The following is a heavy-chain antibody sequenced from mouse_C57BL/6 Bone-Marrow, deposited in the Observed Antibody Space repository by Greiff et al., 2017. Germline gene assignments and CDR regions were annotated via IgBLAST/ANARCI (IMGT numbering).Heavy chain of an antibody. V-gene: IGHV1-69*01. CDR1: GYTFTSYW. D-gene: IGHD2-1*01. J-gene: IGHJ4*01. CDR2: IDPSGSYT. CDR3: ERRWHYCGNEYYAMDY. Sequence: QVQLQQPGAELVMPGASVKLSCKASGYTFTSYWMHWVKQRPGQGLEWIGEIDPSGSYTNYNQKFKGKSTLTVDKSSSTAYMQLSSLTSEDSTVYSCERRWHYCGNEYYAMDYWGRGTSVTVTS.